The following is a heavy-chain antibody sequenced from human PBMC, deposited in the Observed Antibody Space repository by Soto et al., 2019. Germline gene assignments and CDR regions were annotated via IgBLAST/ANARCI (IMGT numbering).Heavy chain of an antibody. CDR3: ARVDEEFGELLTPFDY. J-gene: IGHJ4*02. Sequence: QVQLVQSGAEVKKPGASVKVSCKASGYTFTSNGISWVRQAPGQGLEWMGWISAYNGNTNYAQKLQGRVTMTTDTSTCTAYVELRSLRSDDTAVYYCARVDEEFGELLTPFDYWGQGTLVTVSS. V-gene: IGHV1-18*01. D-gene: IGHD3-10*01. CDR1: GYTFTSNG. CDR2: ISAYNGNT.